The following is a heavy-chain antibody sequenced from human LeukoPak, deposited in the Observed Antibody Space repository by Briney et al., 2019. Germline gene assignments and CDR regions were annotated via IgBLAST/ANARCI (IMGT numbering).Heavy chain of an antibody. CDR1: GYTFTSYG. D-gene: IGHD3-3*01. Sequence: ASVKVSCKASGYTFTSYGISWVRQAPGQGLEWMGWISAYNGNTNYTQKLQGRVTMTTDTSTSTAYMELRSLRSDDTAVYYCARLEGPPYYDFWSGYFSDAFDIWGQGTMVTVSS. CDR2: ISAYNGNT. J-gene: IGHJ3*02. V-gene: IGHV1-18*01. CDR3: ARLEGPPYYDFWSGYFSDAFDI.